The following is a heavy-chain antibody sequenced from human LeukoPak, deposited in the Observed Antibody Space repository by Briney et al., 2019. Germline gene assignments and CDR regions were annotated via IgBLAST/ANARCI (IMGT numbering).Heavy chain of an antibody. V-gene: IGHV1-18*01. J-gene: IGHJ4*02. CDR1: GYTFTSYG. Sequence: GASVKVSCKASGYTFTSYGISWVRQAPGQGLEWMGWISAYNGNTNYAQKLQGRVTMTTDTSTSTAYMELRSLRSDDTAVYYCARAHTDYYDSSGYYTDYGGQGTVVTVSS. CDR2: ISAYNGNT. CDR3: ARAHTDYYDSSGYYTDY. D-gene: IGHD3-22*01.